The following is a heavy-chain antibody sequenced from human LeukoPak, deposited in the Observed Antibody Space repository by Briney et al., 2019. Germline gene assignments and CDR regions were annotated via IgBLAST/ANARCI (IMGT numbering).Heavy chain of an antibody. CDR1: GGSFSGYY. J-gene: IGHJ5*02. V-gene: IGHV4-34*01. CDR2: INHSGRT. Sequence: SETLSLTCAVYGGSFSGYYWSWIRQPPGKGLEWIGEINHSGRTNYNPSLKSRVTISVDTSKNQFSLKLSSVTAADTAVYYCARQEAADYDFWSGPDLNWFDPWGQGTLVTVSS. D-gene: IGHD3-3*01. CDR3: ARQEAADYDFWSGPDLNWFDP.